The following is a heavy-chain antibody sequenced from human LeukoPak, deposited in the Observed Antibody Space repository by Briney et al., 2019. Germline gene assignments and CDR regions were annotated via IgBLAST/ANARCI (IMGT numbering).Heavy chain of an antibody. Sequence: ASVKVSCKASGYTFTSYGISWVRQATGQGLEWMGWMNPNSGNTGSAQRFQGRVTMTRNTSISTAYMELSGLTSEDTAVYYCATARTAVAGTSDWLDPWGQGTLVTVSS. J-gene: IGHJ5*02. V-gene: IGHV1-8*02. CDR1: GYTFTSYG. CDR3: ATARTAVAGTSDWLDP. D-gene: IGHD6-19*01. CDR2: MNPNSGNT.